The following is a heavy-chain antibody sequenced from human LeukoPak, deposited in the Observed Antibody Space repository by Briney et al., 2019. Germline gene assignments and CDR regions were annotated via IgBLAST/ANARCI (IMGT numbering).Heavy chain of an antibody. CDR2: ITTSDGNT. V-gene: IGHV3-21*04. CDR3: ARDRGRMVRGVTDY. J-gene: IGHJ4*02. D-gene: IGHD3-10*01. CDR1: GFTFSSYT. Sequence: GGSLRLSCAASGFTFSSYTMSWVRQAPGKGLEWVSTITTSDGNTYYADSVKGRFTISRDNAKNSLYLQMNSLRAEDTAVYYCARDRGRMVRGVTDYWGQGTLVTVSS.